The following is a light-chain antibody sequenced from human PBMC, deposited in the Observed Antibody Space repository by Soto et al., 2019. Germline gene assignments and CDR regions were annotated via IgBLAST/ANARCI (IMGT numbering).Light chain of an antibody. V-gene: IGKV3-20*01. CDR3: QQYGSSPSLT. CDR1: QSVSSSY. Sequence: EIVLTQSAGTLSLSPGERATLSCRASQSVSSSYLAWYQQKPGQAPRLLIYGASSRATGIPDRFSGSGSGTDFTLTISRLEPEDVAVYYYQQYGSSPSLTFGGGTKVEIK. J-gene: IGKJ4*01. CDR2: GAS.